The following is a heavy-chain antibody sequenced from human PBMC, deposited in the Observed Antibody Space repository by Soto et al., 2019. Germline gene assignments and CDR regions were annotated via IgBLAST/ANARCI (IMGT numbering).Heavy chain of an antibody. D-gene: IGHD2-15*01. CDR3: ARVVTVVKSFHYWYFDL. CDR2: IIPIFGTT. CDR1: GGTFSSYA. V-gene: IGHV1-69*14. Sequence: QVQLVQSGAEVKKPGSSVKVSCKASGGTFSSYAISWVRQAPGQGLEWMGGIIPIFGTTNYAQKFQGRVTITADKSXSXPYMELSSLRSEDTAMYYCARVVTVVKSFHYWYFDLWGRGTLVTVSS. J-gene: IGHJ2*01.